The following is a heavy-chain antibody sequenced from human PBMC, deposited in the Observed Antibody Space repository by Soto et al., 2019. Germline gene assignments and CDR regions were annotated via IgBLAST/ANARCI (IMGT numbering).Heavy chain of an antibody. V-gene: IGHV3-7*01. CDR3: ASKRLYFYGLDV. CDR1: GFSLSTSW. J-gene: IGHJ6*02. CDR2: IMQDGSDK. Sequence: QPGGSLRLSCTASGFSLSTSWMTWVRQAPGKGLEWVANIMQDGSDKYYVDSVKGRFTISRDNAKNSLYLQMTSLRAEDTAVYYCASKRLYFYGLDVWGQGTTVTVSS.